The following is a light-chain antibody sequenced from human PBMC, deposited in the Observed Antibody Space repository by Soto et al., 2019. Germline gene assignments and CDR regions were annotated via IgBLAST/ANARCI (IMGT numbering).Light chain of an antibody. CDR2: GAS. CDR3: QQYGSSPWT. Sequence: EIVLTQSPGTLSLSPGERATLSCRASQSVSSNYLAWYQQKPGQAPRPLIYGASSRATGIPDRFSGSGAGTDFTLTIGRLESEDFAVYYCQQYGSSPWTFGQGTKVEIK. J-gene: IGKJ1*01. V-gene: IGKV3-20*01. CDR1: QSVSSNY.